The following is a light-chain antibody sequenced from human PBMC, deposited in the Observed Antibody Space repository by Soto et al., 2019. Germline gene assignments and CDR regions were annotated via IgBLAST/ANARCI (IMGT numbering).Light chain of an antibody. CDR3: SSYTSSSTLVV. J-gene: IGLJ2*01. Sequence: QSALTQPASVSGSPGQSITISCTGTSTDVGGYNYVSWYQQHPGKAPKLMSYDVSNRPSGVSNRFSGSKSGNTASLTISGLQAEDEAEYYCSSYTSSSTLVVFGGGTKLTVL. V-gene: IGLV2-14*01. CDR1: STDVGGYNY. CDR2: DVS.